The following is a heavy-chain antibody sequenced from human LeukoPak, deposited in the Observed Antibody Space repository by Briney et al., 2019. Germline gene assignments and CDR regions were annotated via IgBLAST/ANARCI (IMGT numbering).Heavy chain of an antibody. CDR1: GHTFTTYY. CDR3: AKETPNTGWFDP. V-gene: IGHV1-46*01. Sequence: ASVKVSCKASGHTFTTYYVHLVRQAPGQGLEWMGVINPSGDGTNYPQRFQGRVILTRDTSTSTVYMELTSLRSEDTAMYYCAKETPNTGWFDPWGQGTLVTVSS. J-gene: IGHJ5*02. D-gene: IGHD1-14*01. CDR2: INPSGDGT.